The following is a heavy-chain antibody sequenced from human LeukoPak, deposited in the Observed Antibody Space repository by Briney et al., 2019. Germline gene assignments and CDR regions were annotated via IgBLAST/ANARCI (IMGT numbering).Heavy chain of an antibody. J-gene: IGHJ3*02. D-gene: IGHD3-22*01. CDR2: IYSGGST. Sequence: GGSLRLSCAASGFTVSSNYMSWVRQAPGKGLKWVSVIYSGGSTYYADSVKGRFTISRDNSKNTLYLQMNSLRAEDTAVYYCARNYYDSSGYYYDAFDIWGQGTMVTVSS. CDR1: GFTVSSNY. V-gene: IGHV3-66*01. CDR3: ARNYYDSSGYYYDAFDI.